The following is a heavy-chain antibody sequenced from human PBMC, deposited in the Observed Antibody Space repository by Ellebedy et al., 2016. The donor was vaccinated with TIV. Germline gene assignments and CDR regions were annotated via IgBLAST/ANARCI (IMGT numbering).Heavy chain of an antibody. J-gene: IGHJ4*02. CDR3: AKDRTSGDGYWVFDN. Sequence: PGGSLRLSCTTSGFTFSSYAMGWVRQAPGKGLEWVSSITESGGNTYYADSVKGRFTISRDNSKDTLFLQMNSLIAEDTAIYFCAKDRTSGDGYWVFDNWGQGTLVSVSS. V-gene: IGHV3-23*01. D-gene: IGHD5-18*01. CDR1: GFTFSSYA. CDR2: ITESGGNT.